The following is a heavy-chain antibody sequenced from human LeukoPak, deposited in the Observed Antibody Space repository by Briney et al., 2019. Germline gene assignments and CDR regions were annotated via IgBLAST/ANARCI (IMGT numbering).Heavy chain of an antibody. V-gene: IGHV3-13*01. CDR1: GFNFKNYD. CDR3: ARGWGGHGRSWGALDF. CDR2: IGTVTDT. D-gene: IGHD3-16*01. Sequence: PGGSLRLSCAASGFNFKNYDFHWVRQAAGKRLEWVSGIGTVTDTFYLDSVEGRFTISRENAKNSFYLQMNGLRAGDTAAYYCARGWGGHGRSWGALDFWGQGILVTVSS. J-gene: IGHJ4*02.